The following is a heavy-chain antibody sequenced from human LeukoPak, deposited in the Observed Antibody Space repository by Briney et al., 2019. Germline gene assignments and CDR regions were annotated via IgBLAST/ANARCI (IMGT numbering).Heavy chain of an antibody. CDR3: ARAPEYYYDSSGFTPLAFDI. J-gene: IGHJ3*02. CDR2: IYYSGST. V-gene: IGHV4-59*08. D-gene: IGHD3-22*01. CDR1: GGSISSYY. Sequence: SETLSLTCTVSGGSISSYYWSWIRQPPGKGLEWIGYIYYSGSTNYNPSLKSRVTISVDTSKNQFSLKLSSVTAADTAVYYCARAPEYYYDSSGFTPLAFDIWGQGTMVTVSS.